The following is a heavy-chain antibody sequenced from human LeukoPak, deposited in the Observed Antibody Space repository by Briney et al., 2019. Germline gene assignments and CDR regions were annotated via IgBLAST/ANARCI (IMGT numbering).Heavy chain of an antibody. D-gene: IGHD3-10*01. CDR2: IYTSGST. CDR3: ARYGGYGSGSYYDY. V-gene: IGHV4-4*07. CDR1: GGSISSYY. Sequence: SETLSLTCTVSGGSISSYYWSWIRQPAGKGLEWIGRIYTSGSTNYNPSLKSRVTMSVDTSKNQFSLKLSSVTAADTAVYYGARYGGYGSGSYYDYWGQGTLVTVSS. J-gene: IGHJ4*02.